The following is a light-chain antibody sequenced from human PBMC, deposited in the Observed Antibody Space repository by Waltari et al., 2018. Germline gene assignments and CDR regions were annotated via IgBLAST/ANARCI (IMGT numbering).Light chain of an antibody. CDR3: QQYLLFWT. Sequence: DIQMTQAHSTLSASVGDRVTITCRASQSLNGWLAWYQQKPGKAPALLIHDASTLESGVPPRFSGSGSGTEFTLTISSVQPEDVATYYCQQYLLFWTFGQGTRVEIK. CDR2: DAS. CDR1: QSLNGW. V-gene: IGKV1-5*01. J-gene: IGKJ1*01.